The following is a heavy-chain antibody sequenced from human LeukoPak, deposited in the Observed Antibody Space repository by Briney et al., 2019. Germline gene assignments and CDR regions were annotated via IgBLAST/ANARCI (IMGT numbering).Heavy chain of an antibody. V-gene: IGHV1-69*05. J-gene: IGHJ6*03. CDR3: ARLLLDYYYYMDV. Sequence: EASVTVSCKASGGTFSSYAISWVRQAPGQGLEWMGGIIPIFGTANYAQKFQGRVTITTDESTSTAYMELSSLRSEDTAVYYCARLLLDYYYYMDVWGKGTTVTVSS. CDR2: IIPIFGTA. CDR1: GGTFSSYA.